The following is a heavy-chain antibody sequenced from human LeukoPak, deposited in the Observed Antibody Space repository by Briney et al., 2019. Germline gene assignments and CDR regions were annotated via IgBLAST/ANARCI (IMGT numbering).Heavy chain of an antibody. V-gene: IGHV4-61*08. CDR1: GGSISSADYF. CDR3: AGAITFGGVIVMDTDAFDI. J-gene: IGHJ3*02. D-gene: IGHD3-16*02. CDR2: IYYSGST. Sequence: SQTLSLTCTVSGGSISSADYFWSWIRQPPGKGLEWIGYIYYSGSTNYNPSLKSRVTISVDTSKNQFSLKLSSVTAADTAVYYCAGAITFGGVIVMDTDAFDIWGQGTMVTVSS.